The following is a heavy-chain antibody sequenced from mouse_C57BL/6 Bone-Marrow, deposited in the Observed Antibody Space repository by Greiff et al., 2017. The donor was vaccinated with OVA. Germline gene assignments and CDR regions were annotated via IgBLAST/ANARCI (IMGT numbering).Heavy chain of an antibody. J-gene: IGHJ2*01. CDR3: ARRSYYYGRDFDY. D-gene: IGHD1-1*01. Sequence: QVQLKQSGPELVKPGASVKISCKASGYAFSSSWMNWVKQRPGKGLEWIGRIYPGDGDTNYNGKFKGKATLTADKSSSTAYMQLSSLTSEDSAVYFCARRSYYYGRDFDYWGQGTTLTVSS. CDR1: GYAFSSSW. CDR2: IYPGDGDT. V-gene: IGHV1-82*01.